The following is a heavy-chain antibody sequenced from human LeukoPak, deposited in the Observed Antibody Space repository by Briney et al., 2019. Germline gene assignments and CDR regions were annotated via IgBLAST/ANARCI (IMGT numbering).Heavy chain of an antibody. CDR1: GYTFTSYY. CDR3: ASHYDFWSGYYAEVWFDP. Sequence: ASVKVSCKASGYTFTSYYMHWVRQAPGQGLEWMGIINPSGGSTSYAQKFQGRVTITTDESTSTAYMELSSLRSEDTAVYYCASHYDFWSGYYAEVWFDPWGQGTLVTVSS. V-gene: IGHV1-46*01. CDR2: INPSGGST. J-gene: IGHJ5*02. D-gene: IGHD3-3*01.